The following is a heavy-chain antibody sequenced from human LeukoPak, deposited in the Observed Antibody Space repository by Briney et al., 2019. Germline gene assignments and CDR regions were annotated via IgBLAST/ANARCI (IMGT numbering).Heavy chain of an antibody. J-gene: IGHJ4*02. CDR3: ARDPGDYYDSSGYRSSRGTFDY. D-gene: IGHD3-22*01. V-gene: IGHV3-48*03. Sequence: GGSLRLSCEASGFTFSSYEMNWVRQAPGKGLEWVSYISSSGSTIYYADSVKGRFTISRDNAKNSLYLQMNSLRAEDTAVYYCARDPGDYYDSSGYRSSRGTFDYWGQGTLVTVSS. CDR1: GFTFSSYE. CDR2: ISSSGSTI.